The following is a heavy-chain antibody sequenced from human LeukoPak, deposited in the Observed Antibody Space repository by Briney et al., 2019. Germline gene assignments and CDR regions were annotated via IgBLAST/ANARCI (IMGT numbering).Heavy chain of an antibody. Sequence: PSETLSLTCTVSGGSISTYYWSWIRQSPGKGLEWIGYIYYSVSTNYNPSLKSRGTISVDTSKNQFSLKLSSVTAADTAVYYCAGDVFNHDAFDIWGQGTMVTVYS. CDR2: IYYSVST. J-gene: IGHJ3*02. V-gene: IGHV4-59*01. CDR1: GGSISTYY. D-gene: IGHD5/OR15-5a*01. CDR3: AGDVFNHDAFDI.